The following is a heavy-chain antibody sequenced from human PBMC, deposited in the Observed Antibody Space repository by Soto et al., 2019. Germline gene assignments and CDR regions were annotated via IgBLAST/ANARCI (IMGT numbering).Heavy chain of an antibody. CDR3: AKGGIAAAGTKWFDP. V-gene: IGHV4-59*08. Sequence: PSETLSLTCTVSGDSISNYYWSWIRQPPGKGLEWIGYIYYSGSTNYNPSLKSRVTISVDTSKNQFSLKLSSVTAADTAVYYCAKGGIAAAGTKWFDPWGQGTLVTVSS. CDR2: IYYSGST. J-gene: IGHJ5*02. D-gene: IGHD6-13*01. CDR1: GDSISNYY.